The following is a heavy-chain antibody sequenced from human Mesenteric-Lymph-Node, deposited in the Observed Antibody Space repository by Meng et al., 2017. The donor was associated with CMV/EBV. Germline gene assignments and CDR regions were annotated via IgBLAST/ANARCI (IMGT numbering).Heavy chain of an antibody. CDR3: ARDNPDYDDVRGGDPK. CDR1: GFTVSSNY. CDR2: IFSGGSM. Sequence: SGFTVSSNYMSWVRQAPGKGLERVSIIFSGGSMYYADSVKGRFTISRDNSKNTVYLQMNSLRPEDTAVYFCARDNPDYDDVRGGDPKWGQGTLVTVSS. J-gene: IGHJ4*02. V-gene: IGHV3-66*02. D-gene: IGHD3-10*02.